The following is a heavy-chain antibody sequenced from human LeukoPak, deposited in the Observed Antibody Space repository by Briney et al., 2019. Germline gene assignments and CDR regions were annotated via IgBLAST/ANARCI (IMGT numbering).Heavy chain of an antibody. Sequence: SETLSLTCTVSGGAISSGGYYWSWIRQPPGKGLEWIGYIYHSGSTYYNPSLKSRVTISVDRSKNQFSLKLSSVTAADTAVYYCARRPMVYGSDAFDIWGQGTMVTVSS. J-gene: IGHJ3*02. CDR2: IYHSGST. CDR1: GGAISSGGYY. V-gene: IGHV4-30-2*01. CDR3: ARRPMVYGSDAFDI. D-gene: IGHD3-10*01.